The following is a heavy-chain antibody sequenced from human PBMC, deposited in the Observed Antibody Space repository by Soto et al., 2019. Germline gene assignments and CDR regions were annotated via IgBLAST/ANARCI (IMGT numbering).Heavy chain of an antibody. CDR3: GPRAGGGGY. J-gene: IGHJ4*02. V-gene: IGHV3-53*01. D-gene: IGHD3-10*01. CDR1: GFTVSNNY. CDR2: IYSGGYT. Sequence: EVQLVESGGGLIQPGGSLRLSCAVSGFTVSNNYMSWVRQAPGKGLEGVSVIYSGGYTAYGDSVKGRFTISRDNSKNTLFLKKNSLGAADTGVYYCGPRAGGGGYWGQGTLVTVSS.